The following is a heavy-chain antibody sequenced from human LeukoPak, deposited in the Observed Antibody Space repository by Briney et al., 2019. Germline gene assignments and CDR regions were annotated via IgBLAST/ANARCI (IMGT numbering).Heavy chain of an antibody. D-gene: IGHD3-22*01. CDR1: GGSFSGYY. Sequence: SETLSLTCAVYGGSFSGYYWSWIRQPPGKGLEWIGEINHSGSTNYNPSLKSRVTISVDTSKNQFSLKLSSVTAADTAVYYCARAHYDSSGYSRQYYFDYWGQGTPVTVSS. CDR3: ARAHYDSSGYSRQYYFDY. CDR2: INHSGST. V-gene: IGHV4-34*01. J-gene: IGHJ4*02.